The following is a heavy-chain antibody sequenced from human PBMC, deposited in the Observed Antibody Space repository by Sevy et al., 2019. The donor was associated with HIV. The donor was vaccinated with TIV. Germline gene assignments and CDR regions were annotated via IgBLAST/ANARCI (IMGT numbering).Heavy chain of an antibody. D-gene: IGHD5-12*01. CDR3: ARDVGRGIVATSWYYYYYGMDV. CDR1: GFTFSSYS. CDR2: ISSSSSYI. J-gene: IGHJ6*02. V-gene: IGHV3-21*01. Sequence: GGSLRLSCAASGFTFSSYSMNWVRQAPGKGLEWVSSISSSSSYIYYADSVKGRFTISRDNAKNSLYLQMNSLRAEDTAVYYCARDVGRGIVATSWYYYYYGMDVWGQGTTVTVSS.